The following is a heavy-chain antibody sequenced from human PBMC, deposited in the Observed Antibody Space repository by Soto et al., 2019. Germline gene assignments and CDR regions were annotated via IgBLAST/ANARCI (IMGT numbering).Heavy chain of an antibody. J-gene: IGHJ6*02. CDR3: ARMVRDTYYYGMDV. D-gene: IGHD3-10*01. CDR2: IYYSGST. CDR1: GGSISSYY. V-gene: IGHV4-59*01. Sequence: QVQLQESGPGLVKPSETLSLTCTVSGGSISSYYWSWVRQPPGKGLEWIGYIYYSGSTNYNPSLKSRVNISVDTSKNQFSLKLSSVTAADTAVYYCARMVRDTYYYGMDVWGQGTTVTVSS.